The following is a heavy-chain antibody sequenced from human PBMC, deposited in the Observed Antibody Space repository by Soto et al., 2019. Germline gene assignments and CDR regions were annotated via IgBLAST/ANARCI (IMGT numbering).Heavy chain of an antibody. CDR2: ISYDGSNK. D-gene: IGHD6-19*01. Sequence: QVQLVESGGGVVQPGRSLRLSCAASGFTFSSYAMHWVRQAPGKGLGWVAVISYDGSNKYYADSVKGRFTISRDNSKNTLYLQMNSLRAEDTAVYYCARGSIKGIAVLDPWGQGTLVTVSS. V-gene: IGHV3-30-3*01. CDR3: ARGSIKGIAVLDP. J-gene: IGHJ5*02. CDR1: GFTFSSYA.